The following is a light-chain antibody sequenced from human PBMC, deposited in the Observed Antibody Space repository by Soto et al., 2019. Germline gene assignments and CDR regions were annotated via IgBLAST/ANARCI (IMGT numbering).Light chain of an antibody. V-gene: IGKV1-27*01. CDR1: QDINNY. CDR3: QKYNRAPWT. CDR2: AAS. J-gene: IGKJ1*01. Sequence: DIQMTQSPSSLSASVGDRVTITCRASQDINNYLAWYQQKPGKVPKLLIYAASTLQSGVPSRFSGSGSGTDFTLTITTLQPEDVATYYCQKYNRAPWTFGQGTKVEIK.